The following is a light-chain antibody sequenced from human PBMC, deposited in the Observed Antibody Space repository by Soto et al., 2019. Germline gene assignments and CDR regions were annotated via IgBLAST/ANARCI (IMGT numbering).Light chain of an antibody. CDR3: TAWDESLSGVV. CDR1: SSNIGSNA. J-gene: IGLJ2*01. Sequence: QSVLTQPPSASGTPGLRVTISCSGSSSNIGSNAVNWYQQLPGTAPKLLIYSNNQRPSGVPDRFSGSKSGTSASLAISGLQSEDEADYYCTAWDESLSGVVFGGGTKLTVL. CDR2: SNN. V-gene: IGLV1-44*01.